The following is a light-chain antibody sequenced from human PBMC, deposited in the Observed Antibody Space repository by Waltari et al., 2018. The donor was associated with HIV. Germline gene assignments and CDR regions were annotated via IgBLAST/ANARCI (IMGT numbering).Light chain of an antibody. CDR1: KLGGKY. CDR2: QDT. V-gene: IGLV3-1*01. J-gene: IGLJ3*02. Sequence: SYEVTQPPSVSVSPGQTASINCSGAKLGGKYVCWYQHKPGHAPVLVKYQDTKRPPGIPERFSGSNAGNTAALTISGTQAVDEADYYCQVWDNRVFGGGTKLTVL. CDR3: QVWDNRV.